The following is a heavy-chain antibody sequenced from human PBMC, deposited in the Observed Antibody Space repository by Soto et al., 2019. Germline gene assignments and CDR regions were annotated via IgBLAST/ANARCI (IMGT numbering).Heavy chain of an antibody. Sequence: QVQLVQSGAEVKKPGASVKVSCKASGYTLNTYGITWVRQAPGQGLEWMGWISANNDHTNYPQKLQGRVTMTTHTATSTASMALRSLTPDEAAVYCCGRGTYFDYWGEGTLVTVSS. CDR3: GRGTYFDY. V-gene: IGHV1-18*01. CDR2: ISANNDHT. J-gene: IGHJ4*02. CDR1: GYTLNTYG.